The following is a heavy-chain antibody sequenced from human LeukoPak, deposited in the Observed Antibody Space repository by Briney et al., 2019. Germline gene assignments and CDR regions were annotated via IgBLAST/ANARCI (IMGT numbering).Heavy chain of an antibody. CDR1: GFTFSNAW. J-gene: IGHJ4*02. Sequence: GGSLRLSCAASGFTFSNAWMSWVRQAPGKGLEWVGRIKSKTDGGTTDYAAPVKGRFTISRDDSKNTLYLQMNSLKTEDTAVYYCTTTEWELPGGVLDYWGQGTLVTVSS. D-gene: IGHD1-26*01. CDR2: IKSKTDGGTT. V-gene: IGHV3-15*01. CDR3: TTTEWELPGGVLDY.